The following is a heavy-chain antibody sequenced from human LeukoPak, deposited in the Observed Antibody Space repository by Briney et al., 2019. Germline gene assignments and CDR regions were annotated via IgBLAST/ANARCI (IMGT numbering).Heavy chain of an antibody. CDR2: IWFDGSNK. D-gene: IGHD2-2*02. Sequence: PGGSLRHSCAASGFTFSSYGMHWVRQAPGKGLEWVAVIWFDGSNKYYADSVKGRFTISRDNSKNTVYLQMNSLRAEDTAVYYCAKDAAAAISYYFDYWGQGTLVTVSS. CDR3: AKDAAAAISYYFDY. V-gene: IGHV3-33*06. J-gene: IGHJ4*02. CDR1: GFTFSSYG.